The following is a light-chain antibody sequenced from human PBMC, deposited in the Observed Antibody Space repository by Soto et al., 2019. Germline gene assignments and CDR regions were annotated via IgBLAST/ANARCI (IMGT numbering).Light chain of an antibody. V-gene: IGKV3D-20*02. J-gene: IGKJ3*01. CDR3: QQRSSWPFT. CDR2: GAS. Sequence: EIVLTQSPGXLSLSPGERATXSXRASQSLSTSYIAWYKHHPGQAPRVLIYGASIRATGIPDRFSGSGSGTNFTLSISRLEPEDFAVYYCQQRSSWPFTFGPGTKVDIK. CDR1: QSLSTSY.